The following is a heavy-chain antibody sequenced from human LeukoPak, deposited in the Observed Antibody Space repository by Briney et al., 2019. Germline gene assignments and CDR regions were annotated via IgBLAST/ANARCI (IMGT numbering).Heavy chain of an antibody. J-gene: IGHJ3*02. Sequence: PGGSLRLSCAASGFTFSSYSMNWVRQAPGEGLEWVSYINSGSSTIFYADSVQGRFTISRDNAKNSLYLQMNSLRAEDTAVYYCAKDRPSSSSPRGFDIWGQGTMVTVSS. CDR2: INSGSSTI. D-gene: IGHD6-13*01. CDR3: AKDRPSSSSPRGFDI. CDR1: GFTFSSYS. V-gene: IGHV3-48*04.